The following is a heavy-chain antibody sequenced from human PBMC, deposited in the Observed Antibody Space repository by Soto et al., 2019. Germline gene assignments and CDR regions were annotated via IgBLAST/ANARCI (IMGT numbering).Heavy chain of an antibody. Sequence: EVQLLESGGGLLQPGGSLRLSCAASGFTFSSYAMSWVRQAPGKGLEWVSTISGSGGSTYYADSLKSRFTISRDNSKNTLFLQMSSQRAEDTAVYYCAKEAVSGWYYFDYWGPGTLVTVSS. D-gene: IGHD6-19*01. J-gene: IGHJ4*02. V-gene: IGHV3-23*01. CDR1: GFTFSSYA. CDR2: ISGSGGST. CDR3: AKEAVSGWYYFDY.